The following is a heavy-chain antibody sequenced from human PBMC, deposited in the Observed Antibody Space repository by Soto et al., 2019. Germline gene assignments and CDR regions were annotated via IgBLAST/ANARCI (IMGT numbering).Heavy chain of an antibody. Sequence: QVQLVQSGDEVKKAGASVKVSCKASGYNFTSYGITWVRLAPGQGLEWMGWINTFSHNTNYAQNFQGRVIMTADKSTTSSYMELRSLRSDDTAAYYCGRDSAGSGWSFDFWGQGSLVTVSS. V-gene: IGHV1-18*01. CDR2: INTFSHNT. CDR3: GRDSAGSGWSFDF. CDR1: GYNFTSYG. J-gene: IGHJ4*02. D-gene: IGHD6-19*01.